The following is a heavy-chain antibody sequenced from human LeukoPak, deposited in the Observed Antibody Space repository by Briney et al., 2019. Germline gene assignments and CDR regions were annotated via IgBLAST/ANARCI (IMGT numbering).Heavy chain of an antibody. CDR1: GYTFTGYY. J-gene: IGHJ4*02. D-gene: IGHD2-2*01. Sequence: ASVKVSCKASGYTFTGYYMHWVRQAPGQGLEGMGWINPNSGGTNYAQKFQGWVTMTRDTSISTAYMELSRLRSDDTAVYYCARGYCSSTSCLASFFDYWGQGTLVTVSS. V-gene: IGHV1-2*04. CDR2: INPNSGGT. CDR3: ARGYCSSTSCLASFFDY.